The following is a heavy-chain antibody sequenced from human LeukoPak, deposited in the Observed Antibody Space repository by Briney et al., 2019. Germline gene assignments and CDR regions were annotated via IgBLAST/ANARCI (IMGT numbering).Heavy chain of an antibody. V-gene: IGHV3-21*01. CDR2: ISSSSSYI. J-gene: IGHJ4*02. D-gene: IGHD4-17*01. CDR3: ARAHDYGDSENY. Sequence: GGSLRLSCAASGFTFSTYSMNWVRQAPGEGLEWVSSISSSSSYIYYADSVKGRFTISRDNAKNSLYLQMNSLRAEDTAVYYCARAHDYGDSENYWGQGTLVTVSS. CDR1: GFTFSTYS.